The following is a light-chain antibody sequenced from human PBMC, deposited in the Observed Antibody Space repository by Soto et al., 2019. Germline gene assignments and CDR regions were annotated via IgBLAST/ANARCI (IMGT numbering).Light chain of an antibody. V-gene: IGLV2-23*01. CDR1: SSDVVSYNL. J-gene: IGLJ1*01. CDR3: FSYAGNSLNYV. CDR2: EAS. Sequence: ALTQPASLSGSPGQSITISCTGPSSDVVSYNLVSWYQQHPGKAPKLLIYEASKRPSGISNRFSGSKSGNADSLTISGLQDEDEADYYCFSYAGNSLNYVFGTGTKVTVL.